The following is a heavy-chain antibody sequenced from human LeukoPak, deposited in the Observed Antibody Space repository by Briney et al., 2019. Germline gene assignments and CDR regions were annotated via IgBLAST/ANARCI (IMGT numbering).Heavy chain of an antibody. CDR2: IYPGDSDT. V-gene: IGHV5-51*01. CDR1: GYSFPRYR. J-gene: IGHJ4*02. Sequence: GESLKISCKGSGYSFPRYRIGWVRQMPGKGLGWMGIIYPGDSDTKYSPSFQGQVTISADKSISTAYLQWSSLKASDTAMYYCARRSSSWDRYDNWGQGTLVTVSS. D-gene: IGHD6-13*01. CDR3: ARRSSSWDRYDN.